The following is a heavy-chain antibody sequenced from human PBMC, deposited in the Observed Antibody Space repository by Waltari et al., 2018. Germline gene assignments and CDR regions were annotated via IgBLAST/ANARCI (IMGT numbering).Heavy chain of an antibody. J-gene: IGHJ3*02. D-gene: IGHD3-10*01. Sequence: QVQLQQWGAGLLKPSETLSLTCAVYGGSFSGYYWSWIRQPPGKGLEWIGEINHSGSTNYNPSLKSRVTISVDTSKNQFSLKLSSVTAADTAVYYCAPIGSGSYAFDIWGQGTMVTVSS. CDR3: APIGSGSYAFDI. CDR1: GGSFSGYY. V-gene: IGHV4-34*01. CDR2: INHSGST.